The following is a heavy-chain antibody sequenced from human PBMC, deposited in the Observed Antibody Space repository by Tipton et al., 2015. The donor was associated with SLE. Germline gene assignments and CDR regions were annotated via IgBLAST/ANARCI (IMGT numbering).Heavy chain of an antibody. CDR2: INGGGGT. Sequence: SLRLSCAASDFVVRNNFISWVRQAPGQGLEWVSVINGGGGTNYADSVKGRFTLSRDNSRNMMYLQMNSLRAEGTAVYYCVGSKLLSDYWGQGTLVTVSS. CDR3: VGSKLLSDY. D-gene: IGHD3-22*01. J-gene: IGHJ4*02. V-gene: IGHV3-53*05. CDR1: DFVVRNNF.